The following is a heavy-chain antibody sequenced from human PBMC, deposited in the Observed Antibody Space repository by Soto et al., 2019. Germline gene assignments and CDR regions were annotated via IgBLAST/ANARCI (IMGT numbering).Heavy chain of an antibody. V-gene: IGHV1-18*04. D-gene: IGHD6-13*01. J-gene: IGHJ4*02. CDR2: ISAYNGNT. Sequence: ASVKVSCKASGYIFTSYGISWVRQAPGQGLEWMGWISAYNGNTNYAQKLQGRVTMTTDTSTSTAYMELRSLRSDDTAVYYCARGLAAAGSRDGYYFDYWGQGTLVTLSS. CDR1: GYIFTSYG. CDR3: ARGLAAAGSRDGYYFDY.